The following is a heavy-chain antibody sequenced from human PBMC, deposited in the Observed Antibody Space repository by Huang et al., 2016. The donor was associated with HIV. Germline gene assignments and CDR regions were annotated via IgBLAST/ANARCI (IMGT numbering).Heavy chain of an antibody. CDR2: IYYSGST. CDR3: ARHFSYYDSSGYTPWDAFDI. D-gene: IGHD3-22*01. Sequence: QLQLQGSGPGLVKPSETLSLTCTVSGGSIPSSSYYWGWIRQPPGKGLEWVGSIYYSGSTDYNPSLKSRVTVSADTSKNQFSLKLSSVTAADTAVYYCARHFSYYDSSGYTPWDAFDIWGQGTMVTVSS. J-gene: IGHJ3*02. V-gene: IGHV4-39*01. CDR1: GGSIPSSSYY.